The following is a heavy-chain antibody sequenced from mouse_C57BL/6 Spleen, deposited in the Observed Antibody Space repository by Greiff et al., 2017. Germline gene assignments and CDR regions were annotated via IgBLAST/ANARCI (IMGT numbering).Heavy chain of an antibody. D-gene: IGHD4-1*01. CDR2: ILPGSGST. Sequence: QVQLQQSGAELMKPGASVKLSCKATGYTFTGYWIEWVKQRPGHGLEWIGEILPGSGSTNYNEKFKGKATFTATTSSNTAYMQLSSLTTEDSAVEDCERNLGDYYAMDYWGQGTSVTVSA. V-gene: IGHV1-9*01. CDR1: GYTFTGYW. J-gene: IGHJ4*01. CDR3: ERNLGDYYAMDY.